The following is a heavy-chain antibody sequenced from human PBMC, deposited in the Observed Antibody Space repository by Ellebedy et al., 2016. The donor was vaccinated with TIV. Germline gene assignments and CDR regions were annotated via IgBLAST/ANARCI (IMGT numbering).Heavy chain of an antibody. CDR2: IYPSDSYT. CDR1: GYSFSTYW. D-gene: IGHD1-26*01. Sequence: GESLKISREGSGYSFSTYWITWVRQMPGKGLESMGRIYPSDSYTKYSPSFQGHVTMSVDNSINTAYLQWSSLKASDTALYYCARFSGSYGGFDFWGQGTLVTVSS. J-gene: IGHJ4*02. V-gene: IGHV5-10-1*01. CDR3: ARFSGSYGGFDF.